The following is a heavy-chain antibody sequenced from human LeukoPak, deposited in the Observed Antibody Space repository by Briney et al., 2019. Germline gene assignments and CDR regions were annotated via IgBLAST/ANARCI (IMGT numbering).Heavy chain of an antibody. CDR1: GGSFSGYY. J-gene: IGHJ4*02. Sequence: PSETLSLTCAVYGGSFSGYYWSWIRQPPGKGLEWIGEINHSGSTNCNPSLKSRVTISVDTSKNQFSLKLSSVTAADTAVYYCARELRYFDWLSYYFDYWGQGTLVTVSS. D-gene: IGHD3-9*01. V-gene: IGHV4-34*01. CDR3: ARELRYFDWLSYYFDY. CDR2: INHSGST.